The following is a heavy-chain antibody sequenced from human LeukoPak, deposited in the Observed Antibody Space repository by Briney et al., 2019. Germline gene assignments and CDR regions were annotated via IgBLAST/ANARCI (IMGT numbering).Heavy chain of an antibody. J-gene: IGHJ3*02. CDR1: GFTFTSSA. Sequence: ASVKVSCKASGFTFTSSAMQWVRQARGQRLEWIGWIVVGSGNTNYAQKFQERVTITRDMSTSTAYMELSRLRSDDTAVYYCARGGLIAVAGSRDAFDIWGQGTMVTVSS. CDR2: IVVGSGNT. CDR3: ARGGLIAVAGSRDAFDI. D-gene: IGHD6-19*01. V-gene: IGHV1-58*02.